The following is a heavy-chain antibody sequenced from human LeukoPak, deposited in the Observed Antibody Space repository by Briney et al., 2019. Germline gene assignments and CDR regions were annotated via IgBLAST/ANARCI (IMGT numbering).Heavy chain of an antibody. J-gene: IGHJ4*02. CDR3: ARLGAYCGGDCYADY. D-gene: IGHD2-21*01. V-gene: IGHV1-2*02. CDR1: GYTFTGYY. CDR2: INPNSGGT. Sequence: ASVKVSCKASGYTFTGYYMHWVRQAPGQGLEWMGWINPNSGGTNYAQEFQGRVTMTRDTSISTAYMELSRLRSDDTAVYYCARLGAYCGGDCYADYWGQGTLVTVSS.